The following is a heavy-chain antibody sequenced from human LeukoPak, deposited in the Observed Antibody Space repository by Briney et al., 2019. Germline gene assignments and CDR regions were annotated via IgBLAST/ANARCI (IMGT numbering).Heavy chain of an antibody. CDR3: AKGGLRGGTYNDDF. CDR2: ISGSGGNT. V-gene: IGHV3-23*01. Sequence: GGSLRLSCAASGFTFSSYSMNWVRQAPGKGLEWVSGISGSGGNTYYAEALTGRFTVSRDNSKNTLYLQMNSLRAEDTALYYCAKGGLRGGTYNDDFWGQGTLVTVSS. D-gene: IGHD3-16*01. CDR1: GFTFSSYS. J-gene: IGHJ4*02.